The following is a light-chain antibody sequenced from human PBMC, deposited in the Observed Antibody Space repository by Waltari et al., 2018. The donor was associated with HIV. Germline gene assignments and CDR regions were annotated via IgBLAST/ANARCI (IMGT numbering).Light chain of an antibody. Sequence: QAAVTQEPSVTVSPGGTTILTCGSSDGAGANKNNANWSQQKPGQAPTTLIYDTTKCHSWPPARFSGLLLGGKAVLTLSGALSEDEGHYYCLLFFGGTRVFGGGTMVTV. J-gene: IGLJ2*01. CDR3: LLFFGGTRV. CDR1: DGAGANKNN. V-gene: IGLV7-46*01. CDR2: DTT.